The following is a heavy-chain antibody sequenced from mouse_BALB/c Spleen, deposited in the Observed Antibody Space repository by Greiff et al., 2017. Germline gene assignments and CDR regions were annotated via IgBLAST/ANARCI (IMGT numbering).Heavy chain of an antibody. Sequence: VQLVESGPGLVAPSQILSFTCTVSGFSLTSYGVHWVRQRPGKGLEWLGVIWAGGSTTYNSALLPRLSISKDNSKSQVFLIMNSLQTDDTAMYCCARENWARYWYIDVWGAGTTVTVSS. CDR2: IWAGGST. J-gene: IGHJ1*01. D-gene: IGHD4-1*01. CDR1: GFSLTSYG. V-gene: IGHV2-9*02. CDR3: ARENWARYWYIDV.